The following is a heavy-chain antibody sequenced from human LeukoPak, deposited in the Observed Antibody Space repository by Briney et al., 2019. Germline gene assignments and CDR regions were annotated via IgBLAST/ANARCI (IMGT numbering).Heavy chain of an antibody. J-gene: IGHJ4*02. CDR3: ATDSPETAAFDY. CDR2: IVGSSSTI. CDR1: GFSFSTYS. V-gene: IGHV3-48*04. Sequence: PGGSLRLSCAASGFSFSTYSMNWVRQAAGKGLEWVSYIVGSSSTIYYADSVKGRFTISRDNAKNSLYLQMDSLRAEDTAVYYCATDSPETAAFDYWGQGTLVTVSS. D-gene: IGHD1-1*01.